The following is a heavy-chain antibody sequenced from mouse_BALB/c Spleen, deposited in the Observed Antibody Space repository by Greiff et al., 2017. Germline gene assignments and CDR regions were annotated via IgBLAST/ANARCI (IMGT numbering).Heavy chain of an antibody. CDR2: IWSGGST. V-gene: IGHV2-2*02. CDR1: GFSLTSYG. D-gene: IGHD3-1*01. Sequence: QVQLQQSGPGLVQPSQSLSITCTVSGFSLTSYGVHWVRQSPGKGLEWLGVIWSGGSTDYNAAFISRLSISKDNSKSQVFFKMNSLQANDTAIYYCARNWGGARATLAYWGQGTLVTVSA. J-gene: IGHJ3*01. CDR3: ARNWGGARATLAY.